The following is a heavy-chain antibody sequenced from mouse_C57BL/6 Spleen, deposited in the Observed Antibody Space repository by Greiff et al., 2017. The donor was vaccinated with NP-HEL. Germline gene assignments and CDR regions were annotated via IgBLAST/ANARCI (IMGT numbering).Heavy chain of an antibody. D-gene: IGHD2-4*01. Sequence: VQLKESGAELVRPGASVKLSCTASGFNIKDDYMHWVKQRPEQGLEWIGWIDPENGDTEYASKFQGKATITADTSSNTAYLQLSSLTSEDTAVYYCTRLYDYDGYWGQGTTLTVSS. CDR3: TRLYDYDGY. CDR2: IDPENGDT. J-gene: IGHJ2*01. V-gene: IGHV14-4*01. CDR1: GFNIKDDY.